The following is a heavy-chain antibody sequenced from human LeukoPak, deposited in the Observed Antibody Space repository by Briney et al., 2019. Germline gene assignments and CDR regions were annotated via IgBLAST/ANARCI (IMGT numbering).Heavy chain of an antibody. Sequence: GGSLRLSCAASGFTFSSYSMNWVRQAPGKGLEWVSSISSSSSYIYYADSVKGRFTISRDNAKNSLYLQMNSLRAEDTAVYYCARALEGYDSSGSYYFDYWGQGTLVTVSS. D-gene: IGHD3-22*01. CDR1: GFTFSSYS. V-gene: IGHV3-21*01. J-gene: IGHJ4*02. CDR2: ISSSSSYI. CDR3: ARALEGYDSSGSYYFDY.